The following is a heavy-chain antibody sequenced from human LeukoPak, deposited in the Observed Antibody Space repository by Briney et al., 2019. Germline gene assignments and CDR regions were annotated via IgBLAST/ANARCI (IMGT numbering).Heavy chain of an antibody. CDR3: ANKKLRVGDAFDI. V-gene: IGHV3-23*01. CDR1: GFTFSSYA. Sequence: GGSLRLSCAASGFTFSSYAMSWVRQAPGKGLEWVSAISGSGGSTYYADSVKGRFTISRDNSKNTLYLQMNSLRAEDTAVYYCANKKLRVGDAFDIWGQGTMVTVSS. J-gene: IGHJ3*02. CDR2: ISGSGGST. D-gene: IGHD1-26*01.